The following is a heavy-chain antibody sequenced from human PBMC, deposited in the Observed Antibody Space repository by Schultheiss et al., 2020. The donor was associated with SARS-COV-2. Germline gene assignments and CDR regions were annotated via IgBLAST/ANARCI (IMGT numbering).Heavy chain of an antibody. Sequence: GGSLRLSCKASGFSFGDYAMSWVRQAPGKGLEWLAVISYDGSNKYYADSVKGRFTISRDNAKNSLYLQMNSLRDEDTAVHYCARYSSRTGYYYDSSGYDYWGQGTLVTVSS. J-gene: IGHJ4*02. CDR2: ISYDGSNK. D-gene: IGHD3-22*01. CDR3: ARYSSRTGYYYDSSGYDY. V-gene: IGHV3-30-3*01. CDR1: GFSFGDYA.